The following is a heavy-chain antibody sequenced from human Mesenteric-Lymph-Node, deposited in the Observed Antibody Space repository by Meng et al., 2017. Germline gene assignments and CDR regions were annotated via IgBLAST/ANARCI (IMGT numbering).Heavy chain of an antibody. V-gene: IGHV3-23*01. CDR2: ISASGGRT. Sequence: GGSLRLSCAASGFTFSTYAMSWVRQAPGKGLEWVSDISASGGRTYYADSVKGRFTISRDNSKSTLFLQMNSLRAEDTAVYYCAKMLWFGELFHGPFDSWGHGKRVTVSS. D-gene: IGHD3-10*01. J-gene: IGHJ4*01. CDR3: AKMLWFGELFHGPFDS. CDR1: GFTFSTYA.